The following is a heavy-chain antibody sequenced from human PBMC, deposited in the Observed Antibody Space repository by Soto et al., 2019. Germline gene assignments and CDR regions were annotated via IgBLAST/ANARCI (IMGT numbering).Heavy chain of an antibody. Sequence: QVQLVQSGAEVKKPGSSVKVSCKASGGTFSSYAISWVQQAPGQGLEWMGGIIPIFGTANYAQKFQGRVTITADESTSTAYRELSSLRSEDTAVYYCARHVPAAGYYYGMDVWGQGTTVTVSS. CDR3: ARHVPAAGYYYGMDV. CDR2: IIPIFGTA. CDR1: GGTFSSYA. D-gene: IGHD2-2*01. J-gene: IGHJ6*02. V-gene: IGHV1-69*12.